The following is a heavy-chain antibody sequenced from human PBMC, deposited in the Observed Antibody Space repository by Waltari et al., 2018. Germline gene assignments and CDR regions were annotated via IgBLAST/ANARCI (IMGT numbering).Heavy chain of an antibody. CDR1: GGSFSGYY. V-gene: IGHV4-34*01. Sequence: QVQLQQWGAGLLKPSETLSLTCAVYGGSFSGYYWSWIRQPPGKGLEWIGEINHSGSTNYNPSLKSRVTISVDTSKNQFSLKLSSVTAADTAVYYCARGRYSSSWYAYWGQGTLVTVSS. CDR2: INHSGST. CDR3: ARGRYSSSWYAY. J-gene: IGHJ4*02. D-gene: IGHD6-13*01.